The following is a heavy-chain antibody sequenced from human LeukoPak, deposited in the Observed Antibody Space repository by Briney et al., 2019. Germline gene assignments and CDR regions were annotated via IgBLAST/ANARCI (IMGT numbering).Heavy chain of an antibody. J-gene: IGHJ4*02. CDR3: ARDGPAVTTDQFDY. CDR2: ISSSSSYI. CDR1: GFTFSSYS. V-gene: IGHV3-21*01. Sequence: PVGPLRLSCAASGFTFSSYSMNWGRQAPGKGLEWVSSISSSSSYIYYADSVKGRFTISRDNAKNSLYLQMNSLRAEDTAVYYCARDGPAVTTDQFDYWGQGTLVTVSS. D-gene: IGHD4-17*01.